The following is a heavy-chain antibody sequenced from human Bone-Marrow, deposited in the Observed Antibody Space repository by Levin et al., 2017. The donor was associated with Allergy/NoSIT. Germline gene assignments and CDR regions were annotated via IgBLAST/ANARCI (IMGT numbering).Heavy chain of an antibody. CDR1: GGSFSGYY. CDR2: INHSGST. V-gene: IGHV4-34*01. J-gene: IGHJ5*02. CDR3: AGGTGTTGTAGVGWFDP. Sequence: MPSETLSLTCAVYGGSFSGYYWSWIRQPPGKGLEWIGEINHSGSTNYNPSLKSRVTISVDTSKNQFSLKLSSVTAADTAVYYCAGGTGTTGTAGVGWFDPWGQGTLVTVSS. D-gene: IGHD1-1*01.